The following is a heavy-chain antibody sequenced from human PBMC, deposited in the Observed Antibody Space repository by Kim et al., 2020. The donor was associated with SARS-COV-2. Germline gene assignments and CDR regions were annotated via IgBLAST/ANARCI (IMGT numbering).Heavy chain of an antibody. J-gene: IGHJ4*02. CDR2: INAGNGNT. V-gene: IGHV1-3*01. CDR1: GYTFTSYA. Sequence: ASVKVSCKASGYTFTSYAIHWVRQAPGQRLEWMGWINAGNGNTKYSQKFQGRVTITRDTSASTAYMELSSLGSEDTAVYYCARGMASSGWYPGVYWGQGTLVTVSS. CDR3: ARGMASSGWYPGVY. D-gene: IGHD6-19*01.